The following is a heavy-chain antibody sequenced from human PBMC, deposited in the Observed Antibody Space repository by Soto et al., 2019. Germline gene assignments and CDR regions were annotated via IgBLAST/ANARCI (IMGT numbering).Heavy chain of an antibody. CDR3: ARHISWVNWSDP. J-gene: IGHJ5*02. CDR1: GGSIGTYY. Sequence: SETLSLTCTVSGGSIGTYYWSWIRQPPGKGLEWIGYIYYSGSTNYNPSLKSRATISLDTSKNQFSLKLSSVTAADTAVYYCARHISWVNWSDPWGQGTLVTASS. V-gene: IGHV4-59*08. D-gene: IGHD1-20*01. CDR2: IYYSGST.